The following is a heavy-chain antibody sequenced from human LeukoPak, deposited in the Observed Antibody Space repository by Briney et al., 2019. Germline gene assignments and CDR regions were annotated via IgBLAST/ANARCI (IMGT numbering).Heavy chain of an antibody. Sequence: GASVKVSCKASGYTFTGYYMHWVRQAPGQGLEWMGWINPNSGGTNYAQKLQGRVTMTTDTSTNTAYMELRSLRSDDTAVYYCARDLYDFWSGYYEVYYMDVWGKGTTVTVSS. D-gene: IGHD3-3*01. CDR2: INPNSGGT. CDR3: ARDLYDFWSGYYEVYYMDV. CDR1: GYTFTGYY. J-gene: IGHJ6*03. V-gene: IGHV1-2*02.